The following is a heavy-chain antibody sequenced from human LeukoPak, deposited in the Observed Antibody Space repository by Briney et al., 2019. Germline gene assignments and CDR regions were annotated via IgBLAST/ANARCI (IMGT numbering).Heavy chain of an antibody. D-gene: IGHD6-6*01. J-gene: IGHJ5*02. CDR1: GYTFTSYD. Sequence: ASVKVSCKASGYTFTSYDINWVRQATGQELEWMGWMNPNSGNTGYAQKFQGRVTMTRNTSISTAYMELSSLRSEDTAVYYCARGPDSSSSRWWWLDPWGQGTLVTVSS. V-gene: IGHV1-8*01. CDR2: MNPNSGNT. CDR3: ARGPDSSSSRWWWLDP.